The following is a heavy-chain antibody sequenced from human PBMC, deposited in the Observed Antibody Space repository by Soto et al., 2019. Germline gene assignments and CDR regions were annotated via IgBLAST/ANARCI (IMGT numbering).Heavy chain of an antibody. D-gene: IGHD3-10*01. CDR3: ARDGELLWFGELSSRDAFDI. CDR2: ISSSGSTI. V-gene: IGHV3-11*01. CDR1: GFTFSDYY. Sequence: GGSLRLSCAASGFTFSDYYMSWIRQAPGKGLEWVSYISSSGSTIYYADSVKGRFTISRDNAKNSLYLQMNSLRAEDTAVYYCARDGELLWFGELSSRDAFDIWGQGTMVTVSS. J-gene: IGHJ3*02.